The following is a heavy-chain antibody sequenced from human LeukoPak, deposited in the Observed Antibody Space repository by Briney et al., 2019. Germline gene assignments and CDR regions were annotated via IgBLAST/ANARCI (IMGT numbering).Heavy chain of an antibody. CDR2: SSPYKGDS. D-gene: IGHD6-19*01. CDR1: VYTFSSYG. J-gene: IGHJ4*02. Sequence: ASVKVSCKTSVYTFSSYGVDWVRQAPGQGLEWMGWSSPYKGDSKFAEKFQGRVTMTTDTSTSTAFMELRSLRSDDTGVYYCARVSYNTGWNGDYWGQGTLVTVSS. V-gene: IGHV1-18*01. CDR3: ARVSYNTGWNGDY.